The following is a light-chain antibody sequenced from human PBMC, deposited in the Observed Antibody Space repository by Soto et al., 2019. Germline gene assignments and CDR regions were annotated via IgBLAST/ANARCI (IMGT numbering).Light chain of an antibody. Sequence: QSVLTQPASVSGSPGQSITISCTGTSSDVGGYNYVSWYQHHPGKVPKLMIYEVSNRPSGVSNRFSGSKSGNTASLTISGLQGEDEADYYCNSYTSSSTVVFGGGTKLTVL. V-gene: IGLV2-14*01. J-gene: IGLJ2*01. CDR3: NSYTSSSTVV. CDR1: SSDVGGYNY. CDR2: EVS.